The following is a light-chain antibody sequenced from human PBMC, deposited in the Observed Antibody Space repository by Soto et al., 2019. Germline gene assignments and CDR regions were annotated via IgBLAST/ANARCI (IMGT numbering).Light chain of an antibody. Sequence: QSVLTQPPSVSGAPGQRVTISCTGSSSNIGAGYDVHWYQQLPGTAPKLLIYGNINRPSGVPDRFSGSQSGTSASLAITGLQAEDETDYYCQSYDSSLIYVFGTGTKLTFL. CDR2: GNI. CDR1: SSNIGAGYD. CDR3: QSYDSSLIYV. J-gene: IGLJ1*01. V-gene: IGLV1-40*01.